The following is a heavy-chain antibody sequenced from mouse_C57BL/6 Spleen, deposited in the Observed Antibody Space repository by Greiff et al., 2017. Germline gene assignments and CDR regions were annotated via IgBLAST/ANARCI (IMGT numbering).Heavy chain of an antibody. CDR3: ARGGDYGSIFDY. V-gene: IGHV5-17*01. CDR2: ISSGSSTI. CDR1: GFTFSDYG. D-gene: IGHD1-1*01. J-gene: IGHJ2*01. Sequence: EVMLVASGGGLVKPGGSLKLSCAASGFTFSDYGMHWVRQAPEKGLAWVAYISSGSSTIYYADTVKGRFTISRDNAKNTLFLQMTSLRSEDTAMYYCARGGDYGSIFDYWGQGTTLTVSS.